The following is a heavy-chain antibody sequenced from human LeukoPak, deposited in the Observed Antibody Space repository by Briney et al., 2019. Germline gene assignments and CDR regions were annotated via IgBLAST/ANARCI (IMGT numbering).Heavy chain of an antibody. J-gene: IGHJ3*02. CDR1: GGSISSGGYY. CDR2: IYYSGST. V-gene: IGHV4-31*03. D-gene: IGHD6-19*01. Sequence: SQTLSLTCTVSGGSISSGGYYWSWIRQHPGKGLEWIGYIYYSGSTYYNPSLKSRVTISVDTSKNQFSLKLSSVTAADTAVYYCARGVGRSGWYYGAFDIWGQGTMVTVSS. CDR3: ARGVGRSGWYYGAFDI.